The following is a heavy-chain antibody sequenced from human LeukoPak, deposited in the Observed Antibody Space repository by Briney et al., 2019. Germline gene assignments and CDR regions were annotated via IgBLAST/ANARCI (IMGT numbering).Heavy chain of an antibody. D-gene: IGHD3-22*01. CDR3: ARELHYYDSSGQTGIDPRIDY. CDR1: GGSISSGGYY. J-gene: IGHJ4*02. CDR2: IYYSGST. V-gene: IGHV4-31*03. Sequence: SQTLSLTCTVSGGSISSGGYYWSWIRQHPGKGLEWIGYIYYSGSTYYNPSLKSRVTISVDTSKNQFSLKLSSVTAADTAVYYCARELHYYDSSGQTGIDPRIDYWGQGTLVTVSS.